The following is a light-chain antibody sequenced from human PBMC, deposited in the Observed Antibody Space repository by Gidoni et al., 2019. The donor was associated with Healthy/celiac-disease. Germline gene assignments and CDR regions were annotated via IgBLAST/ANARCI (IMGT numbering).Light chain of an antibody. CDR1: VLAKKY. Sequence: SYELTQPSSVSVSPGQTARITCSGDVLAKKYARWFQRKPGQAPGLMIYKDCERPSGIPERFSGSSSGTTVTLTISGAQVEDEADYYCYSAADNNEGVFGGGTKLTVL. J-gene: IGLJ3*02. CDR3: YSAADNNEGV. V-gene: IGLV3-27*01. CDR2: KDC.